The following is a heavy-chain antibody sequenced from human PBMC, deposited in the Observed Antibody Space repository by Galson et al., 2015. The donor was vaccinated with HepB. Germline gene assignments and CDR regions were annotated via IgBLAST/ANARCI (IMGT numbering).Heavy chain of an antibody. CDR2: INAGNGKT. CDR1: GYTFSRYL. D-gene: IGHD6-19*01. V-gene: IGHV1-3*01. CDR3: ARDQGIAVAAFGY. Sequence: SVRVSCKASGYTFSRYLMYWVRQAPGQRLEWMGWINAGNGKTKYSQKFQGRVTITSDTSASTAYMELTSLRSEDTAVYFCARDQGIAVAAFGYWGQGPLVTVSA. J-gene: IGHJ4*02.